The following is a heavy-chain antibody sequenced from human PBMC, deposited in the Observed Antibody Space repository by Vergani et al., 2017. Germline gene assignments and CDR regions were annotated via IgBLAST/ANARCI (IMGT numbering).Heavy chain of an antibody. CDR3: AMSYGDYLSRV. Sequence: QVQLQQWGAGLLKPSETLSLTCAVYGGSFSGYYWSWIRQPPGKGLEWIGEINHSGSTNYNPSLKSRVTISVDTSKNQFSLKLSSVTAADTAVYYCAMSYGDYLSRVWGQGTLVTVSS. J-gene: IGHJ4*02. CDR2: INHSGST. CDR1: GGSFSGYY. D-gene: IGHD4-17*01. V-gene: IGHV4-34*01.